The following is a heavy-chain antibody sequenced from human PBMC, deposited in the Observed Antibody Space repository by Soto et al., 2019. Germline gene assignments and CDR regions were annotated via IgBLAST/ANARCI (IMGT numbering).Heavy chain of an antibody. D-gene: IGHD6-19*01. CDR2: ISGIGGST. Sequence: GGSLKISCAASGFTFCSHSLSWGRQAPGKGLEWVSAISGIGGSTYYADSVKGRFTISRDNSKNTLYLQMNSLRAEDTAVYYCAKDPAVAGPEYWGQGTLVTVSS. V-gene: IGHV3-23*01. CDR3: AKDPAVAGPEY. J-gene: IGHJ4*02. CDR1: GFTFCSHS.